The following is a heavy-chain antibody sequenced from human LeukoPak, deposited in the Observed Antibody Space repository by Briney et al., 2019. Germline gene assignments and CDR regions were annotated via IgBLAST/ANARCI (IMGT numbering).Heavy chain of an antibody. CDR1: GFTFGDYA. V-gene: IGHV3-23*03. D-gene: IGHD3-22*01. Sequence: SGGSLRLSCTASGFTFGDYAMSWVRQAPGKGLEWVSLISTESKNAHYTDSARGRFTISRDDSKSTLYLQMNSLRAEDTAFYYCAIDYDSTGYQYGARSDHWGQGTLVIVSS. CDR2: ISTESKNA. CDR3: AIDYDSTGYQYGARSDH. J-gene: IGHJ4*02.